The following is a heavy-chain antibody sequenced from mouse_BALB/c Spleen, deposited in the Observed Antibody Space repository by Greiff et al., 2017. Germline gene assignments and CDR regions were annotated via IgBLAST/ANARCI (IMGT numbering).Heavy chain of an antibody. CDR1: GFSLTSYG. D-gene: IGHD1-1*01. CDR3: TNGSSSYYYAMDY. J-gene: IGHJ4*01. V-gene: IGHV2-9*02. CDR2: IWAGGST. Sequence: VHLVESGPGLVAPSQSLSITCTVSGFSLTSYGVHWVRQPPGKGLEWLGVIWAGGSTNYNSALMSRLSISKDNSKSQVFLKMNSLQTDDTAMYYCTNGSSSYYYAMDYWGQGTSVTVSS.